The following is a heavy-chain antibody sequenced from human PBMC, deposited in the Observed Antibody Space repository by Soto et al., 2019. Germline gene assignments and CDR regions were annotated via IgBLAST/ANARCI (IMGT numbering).Heavy chain of an antibody. J-gene: IGHJ4*02. CDR3: ARAPKYYDFWSGYSPDPFDY. D-gene: IGHD3-3*01. Sequence: SETLSLTCTVSGGSISRYYWSWIRQPPGKGLEWIGYVYYSGSTKYNPSLKSRVTISVDTSKNQFSLKLSSVTAADTAVYYCARAPKYYDFWSGYSPDPFDYWGQGTLVTVSS. CDR2: VYYSGST. CDR1: GGSISRYY. V-gene: IGHV4-59*08.